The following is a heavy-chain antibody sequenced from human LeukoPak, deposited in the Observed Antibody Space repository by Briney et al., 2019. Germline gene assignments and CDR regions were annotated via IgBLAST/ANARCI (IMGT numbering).Heavy chain of an antibody. J-gene: IGHJ4*02. CDR1: GFTFSSYA. V-gene: IGHV3-23*01. CDR2: ISGSGGST. Sequence: PGGTLRLSCAASGFTFSSYAMSWVRQAPGKGLEWVSAISGSGGSTYYADSVKGRFAISRDNSKNTLYLQMNSLRAEDTAVYYCAKDRGIAAAGNAFDYWGQGTLVTVSS. D-gene: IGHD6-13*01. CDR3: AKDRGIAAAGNAFDY.